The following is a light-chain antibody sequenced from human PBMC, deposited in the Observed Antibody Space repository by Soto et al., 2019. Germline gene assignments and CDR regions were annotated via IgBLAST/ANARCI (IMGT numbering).Light chain of an antibody. CDR3: SSYTSSSTYV. J-gene: IGLJ1*01. V-gene: IGLV2-18*02. Sequence: QPPPLSGAPGPSGALSFTGTRSEGGNSNGVSWYQQAPGTAPKLMIYDVTNRPSGVPDRFSGSKSGNTASLTISGLQAEDEADYYCSSYTSSSTYVFGTGTKVTVL. CDR1: RSEGGNSNG. CDR2: DVT.